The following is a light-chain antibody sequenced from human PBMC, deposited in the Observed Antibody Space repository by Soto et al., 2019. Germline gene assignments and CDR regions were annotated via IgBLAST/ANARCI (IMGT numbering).Light chain of an antibody. V-gene: IGKV4-1*01. Sequence: DIVMTQSPDSLAVSLGERATINCKSSQSVLYSSNNKNYLAWYQQKPGQPPKLLIYWASTRESGVPDRFSGSGSGTDFTLSISRVEPEDFAVYYCQQYGTSPWTFGQGTKVEIK. CDR2: WAS. J-gene: IGKJ1*01. CDR3: QQYGTSPWT. CDR1: QSVLYSSNNKNY.